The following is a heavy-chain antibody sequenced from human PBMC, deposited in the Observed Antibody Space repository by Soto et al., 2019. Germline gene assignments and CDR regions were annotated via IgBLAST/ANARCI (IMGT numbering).Heavy chain of an antibody. CDR3: AGDAAMVGSYFDY. V-gene: IGHV3-30-3*01. J-gene: IGHJ4*02. Sequence: QVQLVESGGGVVQPGRSPRHSCAASGFTFSSYAMHWVRQAPGKGLEWVAVISYDGSNKYYADSVKGRFTISRDNSKNTLYLQMNSLRAEDTAVYYCAGDAAMVGSYFDYWGQGTLVTVSS. D-gene: IGHD5-18*01. CDR2: ISYDGSNK. CDR1: GFTFSSYA.